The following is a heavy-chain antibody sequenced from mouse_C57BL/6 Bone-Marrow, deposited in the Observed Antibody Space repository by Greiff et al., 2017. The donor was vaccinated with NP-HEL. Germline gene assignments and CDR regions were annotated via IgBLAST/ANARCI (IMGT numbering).Heavy chain of an antibody. CDR3: ARGGSSGY. CDR1: GYTFTSYG. V-gene: IGHV1-81*01. J-gene: IGHJ2*01. D-gene: IGHD3-2*02. Sequence: VQLQQSGAELARPGASVKLSCKASGYTFTSYGISWVKQRTGQGLEWIGEIYPRGGNTYYNEKFKGKATLTADKSSSTAYMELRSLTSEDAAVYFCARGGSSGYWGQGTTLTVSS. CDR2: IYPRGGNT.